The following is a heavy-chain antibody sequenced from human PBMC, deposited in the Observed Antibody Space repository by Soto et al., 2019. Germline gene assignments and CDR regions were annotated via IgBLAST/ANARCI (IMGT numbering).Heavy chain of an antibody. J-gene: IGHJ6*02. CDR3: AREGIGSRYGSGWWNYYYGMDV. V-gene: IGHV1-2*02. CDR1: GCTFSSYS. Sequence: VSVKVSCKASGCTFSSYSICCVRQAPGQGLEWMGGINPTSGTTNYAQKFQGRVTMTRDTSVSTAYMELGRLRSDDTAVYYCAREGIGSRYGSGWWNYYYGMDVWGQGTTVTVS. CDR2: INPTSGTT. D-gene: IGHD6-19*01.